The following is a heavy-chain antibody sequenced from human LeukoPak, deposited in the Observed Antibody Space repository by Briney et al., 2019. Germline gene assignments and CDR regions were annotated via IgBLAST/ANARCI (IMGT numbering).Heavy chain of an antibody. D-gene: IGHD5-18*01. CDR3: ARGEQLWLPNFNY. J-gene: IGHJ4*02. CDR1: GGSFSGYY. CDR2: INHSGST. Sequence: SETLSLTCAVYGGSFSGYYWSWIRQPPGKGLEWIGEINHSGSTNYNPSLKSRVTISVDTSKNQFSLKLSSVTAADTAVYHCARGEQLWLPNFNYWGQGTLVTVSS. V-gene: IGHV4-34*01.